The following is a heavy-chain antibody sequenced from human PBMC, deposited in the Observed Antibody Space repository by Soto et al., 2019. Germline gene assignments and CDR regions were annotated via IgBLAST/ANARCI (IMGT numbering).Heavy chain of an antibody. CDR2: INPNSGGT. CDR3: ARDGGQYSSGWYYYYYGMDV. D-gene: IGHD6-19*01. Sequence: ASVKVSCKASGYTFTGYYMHWVRQAPGQGLEWMGWINPNSGGTNYAQKFQGRVTMTRDTSISTAYMELSRLRPDDTAVYYCARDGGQYSSGWYYYYYGMDVWGQGTTVTVSS. CDR1: GYTFTGYY. V-gene: IGHV1-2*02. J-gene: IGHJ6*02.